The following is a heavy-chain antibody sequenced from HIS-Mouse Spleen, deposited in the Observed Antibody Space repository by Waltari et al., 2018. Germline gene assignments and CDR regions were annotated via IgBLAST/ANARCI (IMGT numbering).Heavy chain of an antibody. V-gene: IGHV4-34*01. Sequence: QVQLQQWGAGLLKPSETLSLPCAVYGGSFSGYYWSWIRQPPGKGLEWIGEINHSGSTNYNPSLKSRVTISVDTSKNQFSLKLSSVTAADTAVYYCARGALRGSYYWGEYFQHWGQGTLVTVSS. D-gene: IGHD1-26*01. J-gene: IGHJ1*01. CDR2: INHSGST. CDR1: GGSFSGYY. CDR3: ARGALRGSYYWGEYFQH.